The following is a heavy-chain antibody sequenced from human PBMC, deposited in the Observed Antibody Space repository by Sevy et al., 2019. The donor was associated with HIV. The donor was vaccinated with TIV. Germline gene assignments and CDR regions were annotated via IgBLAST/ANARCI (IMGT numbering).Heavy chain of an antibody. CDR2: INHSGST. Sequence: SETLSLTCAVYGGSFSGYYWSWIRQPPGKGLEWIGEINHSGSTNYNPSLKSRVTISVDTSKNQFSLKLSSVTAADTAVYYCARALSSLYSSGWYMWFDPWGQGTLVTVSS. D-gene: IGHD6-13*01. J-gene: IGHJ5*02. CDR1: GGSFSGYY. CDR3: ARALSSLYSSGWYMWFDP. V-gene: IGHV4-34*01.